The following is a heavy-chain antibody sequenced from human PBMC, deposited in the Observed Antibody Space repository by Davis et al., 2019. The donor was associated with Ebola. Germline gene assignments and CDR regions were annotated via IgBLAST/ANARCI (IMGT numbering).Heavy chain of an antibody. Sequence: PGGSLRLSCVASEFTFSNYGMTWVRQAPGKGLEWVSSISAGGTAPYYADSVKGRFTISRDNSKNTLSLQMDSLRVEDTAVYYCARYRYRWSAWFFDLWGRGTLVTVSS. J-gene: IGHJ2*01. D-gene: IGHD5-12*01. CDR3: ARYRYRWSAWFFDL. V-gene: IGHV3-23*01. CDR1: EFTFSNYG. CDR2: ISAGGTAP.